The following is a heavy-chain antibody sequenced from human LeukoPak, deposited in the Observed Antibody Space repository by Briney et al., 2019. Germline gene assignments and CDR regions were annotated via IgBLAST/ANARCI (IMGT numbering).Heavy chain of an antibody. V-gene: IGHV4-59*01. CDR3: ARDNDSSGYYDY. D-gene: IGHD3-22*01. Sequence: SETLSLTCTVSGGSISSYYWSWIRQPPGKGLEWIGYIYYSGSTNYNPSLKSRVTISVDTFKNQFSLKLSSVTAADTAVYYCARDNDSSGYYDYWGQGTLVTVSS. CDR1: GGSISSYY. J-gene: IGHJ4*02. CDR2: IYYSGST.